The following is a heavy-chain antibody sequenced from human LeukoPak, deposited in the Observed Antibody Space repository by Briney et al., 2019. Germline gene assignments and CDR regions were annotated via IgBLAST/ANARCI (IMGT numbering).Heavy chain of an antibody. J-gene: IGHJ4*02. Sequence: SETPSLTCTVSGDSISSGDYYWSWIRQPAGKGLEWIGRISSSGSTNYNPSLKSRVTISVDTSKNQFSLKLSSVTAADTAVYYCARSTVTAGALFDYWGQGTLVTVSS. CDR3: ARSTVTAGALFDY. V-gene: IGHV4-61*02. D-gene: IGHD2-21*02. CDR2: ISSSGST. CDR1: GDSISSGDYY.